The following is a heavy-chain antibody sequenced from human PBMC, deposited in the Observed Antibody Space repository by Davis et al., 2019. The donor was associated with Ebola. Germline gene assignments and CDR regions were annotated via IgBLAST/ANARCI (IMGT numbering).Heavy chain of an antibody. CDR2: ISGSGGST. J-gene: IGHJ4*02. Sequence: GESLKISCAASGFTFSSYAMSWVRQAPGKGLEWVAVISGSGGSTYYAESVKGRFTISRDNSKNTLYLQMNSLRAEDTAVYYCARWVDWLGLDYWGQGTLVTVSS. CDR3: ARWVDWLGLDY. V-gene: IGHV3-23*01. CDR1: GFTFSSYA. D-gene: IGHD3-9*01.